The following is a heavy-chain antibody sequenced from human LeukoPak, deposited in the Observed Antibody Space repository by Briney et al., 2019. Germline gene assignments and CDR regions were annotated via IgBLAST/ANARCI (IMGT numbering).Heavy chain of an antibody. V-gene: IGHV1-2*02. J-gene: IGHJ5*02. D-gene: IGHD3-9*01. CDR2: INPNSGGT. CDR1: GYTFTGYY. CDR3: ARGSSITIFAPWPPWGNWFDP. Sequence: ASVKVSCKASGYTFTGYYMHWVRQAPGQGLEWMGWINPNSGGTNYAQKFQGRVTMTRDTSISTAYMELSRLRSDDTAVYYCARGSSITIFAPWPPWGNWFDPWGQGTLVTVSS.